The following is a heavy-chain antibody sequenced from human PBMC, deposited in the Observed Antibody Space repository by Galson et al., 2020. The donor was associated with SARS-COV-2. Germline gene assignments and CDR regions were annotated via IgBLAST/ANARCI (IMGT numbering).Heavy chain of an antibody. Sequence: ASVKVSCKVSGYTLTELSMHWVRQAPGKGLEWMGGFDPEDGETIYAQKFQGRVTMTEDTSTDTAYMELSSLRSEDTAVYYCATAPTVTTYSYIYPRKIYYYYGMDVWGQGTTVTVSS. D-gene: IGHD4-17*01. J-gene: IGHJ6*02. CDR3: ATAPTVTTYSYIYPRKIYYYYGMDV. V-gene: IGHV1-24*01. CDR1: GYTLTELS. CDR2: FDPEDGET.